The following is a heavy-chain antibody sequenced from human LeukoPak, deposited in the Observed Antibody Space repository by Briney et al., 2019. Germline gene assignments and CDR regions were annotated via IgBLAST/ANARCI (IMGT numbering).Heavy chain of an antibody. CDR1: GGSISSYY. Sequence: SETPSLTCTVSGGSISSYYWSWIRQTPGKGLEWIGYIYYSGSTNYNPSLKSRVTISVDTSKNQFSLKLSSVTAADTAVYYCARIAGDYYDSSGYYPNWFDPWGQGTLVTVSS. CDR3: ARIAGDYYDSSGYYPNWFDP. J-gene: IGHJ5*02. CDR2: IYYSGST. V-gene: IGHV4-59*01. D-gene: IGHD3-22*01.